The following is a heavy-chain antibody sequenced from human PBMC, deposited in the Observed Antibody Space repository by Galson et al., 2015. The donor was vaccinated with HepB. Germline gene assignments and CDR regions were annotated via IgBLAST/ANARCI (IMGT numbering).Heavy chain of an antibody. V-gene: IGHV5-51*01. CDR1: GYSFTPYW. D-gene: IGHD3-16*01. J-gene: IGHJ6*02. Sequence: QSGAEVKKPGESLKISCKGSGYSFTPYWVGWVRQMPGKGLEWMGFIYPGDSDTRYSPSFQGQVTISADKSGSTAYLQWSSLKASDTAKYYCTSRMGTFGGPSLEDAMDVWGQGTKVTVSS. CDR2: IYPGDSDT. CDR3: TSRMGTFGGPSLEDAMDV.